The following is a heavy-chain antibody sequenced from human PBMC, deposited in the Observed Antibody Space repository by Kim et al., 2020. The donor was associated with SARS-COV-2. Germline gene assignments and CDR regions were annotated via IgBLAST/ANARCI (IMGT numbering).Heavy chain of an antibody. D-gene: IGHD1-26*01. Sequence: YNPTLKSRVTISGDTSKTQFSLNMRSVTAADTAVYYCACNVGSTPDYYFDYWGRGALVTVSS. CDR3: ACNVGSTPDYYFDY. V-gene: IGHV4-39*07. J-gene: IGHJ4*02.